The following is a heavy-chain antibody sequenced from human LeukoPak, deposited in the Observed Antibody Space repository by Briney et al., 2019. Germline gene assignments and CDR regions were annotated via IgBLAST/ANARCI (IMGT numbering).Heavy chain of an antibody. J-gene: IGHJ4*02. D-gene: IGHD6-19*01. CDR3: AGDRGYSSYDY. CDR1: EFMFSTSW. V-gene: IGHV3-7*01. CDR2: INPDGSGK. Sequence: GGSLRLSCVASEFMFSTSWMNWVRQAPGKGLEWVAAINPDGSGKYFVDSVRGRFTISRDDAENSLYLQMNSLRVEDTAVYYCAGDRGYSSYDYWGQGTMVTVSS.